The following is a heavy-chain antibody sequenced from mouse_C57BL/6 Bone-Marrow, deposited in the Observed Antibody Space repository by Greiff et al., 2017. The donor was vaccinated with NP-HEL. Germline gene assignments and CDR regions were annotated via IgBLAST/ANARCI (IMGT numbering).Heavy chain of an antibody. J-gene: IGHJ2*01. CDR3: ARLNWDDFDY. CDR2: INSGGGST. V-gene: IGHV5-2*01. Sequence: VQLKESGGGLVQPGASLKLSCESSEYAFPSYDMSWVRQTPEQRLELVAAINSGGGSTYYPDNMERRFIITRDNTKKTLYLQMSSLRSEDTALYYCARLNWDDFDYWGQGTTLTVSS. D-gene: IGHD4-1*02. CDR1: EYAFPSYD.